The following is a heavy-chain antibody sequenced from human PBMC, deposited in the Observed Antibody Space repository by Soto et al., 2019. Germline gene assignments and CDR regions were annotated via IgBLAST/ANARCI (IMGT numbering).Heavy chain of an antibody. CDR2: IYYSGST. D-gene: IGHD6-6*01. CDR1: GGSISSSSYY. Sequence: SETLSLTCTVSGGSISSSSYYWGWIRQPPGKGLEWIGSIYYSGSTYYNPSLKSRVTISVDTSKNQFSLKLSSVTAADTAVYYCARLRLSSIAAPDYWGQGTLVTVS. J-gene: IGHJ4*02. CDR3: ARLRLSSIAAPDY. V-gene: IGHV4-39*01.